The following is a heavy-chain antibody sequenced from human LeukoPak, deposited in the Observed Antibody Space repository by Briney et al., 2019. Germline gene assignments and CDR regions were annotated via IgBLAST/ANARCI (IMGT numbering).Heavy chain of an antibody. CDR2: INPSGGST. Sequence: ASVKVSCKASGYTFTSYYMHWVRQAPGQGLEWMGIINPSGGSTSYAQKFQGRVTMTRDTSTSTVYMELSSLRSEDTAVYYCARDSGGFIAAAGTYFDYWGQGTLVTVSS. V-gene: IGHV1-46*01. CDR1: GYTFTSYY. D-gene: IGHD6-13*01. J-gene: IGHJ4*02. CDR3: ARDSGGFIAAAGTYFDY.